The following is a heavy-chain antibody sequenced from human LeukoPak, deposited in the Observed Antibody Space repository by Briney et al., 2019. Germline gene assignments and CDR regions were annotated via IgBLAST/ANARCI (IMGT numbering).Heavy chain of an antibody. Sequence: SGGSLRHSSAAPGFTFSNYAMHWVRQAPGKGLEWVSLISSGGTYEYYADSVKCRFTISRDNSKNTLYLQLNSLRAEDTAVYYCARDSTYYYDSGSSGPHYFDNWGQGTLVTVSS. V-gene: IGHV3-30*01. CDR1: GFTFSNYA. D-gene: IGHD3-10*01. J-gene: IGHJ4*02. CDR2: ISSGGTYE. CDR3: ARDSTYYYDSGSSGPHYFDN.